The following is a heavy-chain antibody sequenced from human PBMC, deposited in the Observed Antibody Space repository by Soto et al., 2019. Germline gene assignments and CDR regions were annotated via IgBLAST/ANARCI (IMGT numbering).Heavy chain of an antibody. D-gene: IGHD5-18*01. V-gene: IGHV3-30-3*01. Sequence: QVQLVESGGGVVQPGRSLRLSCAASGFTFSSYAMHWVRQAPGKGLEWVAVISYDGSNKYYADSVKGRFTISRDNSKNTLYLKMNSLRAGDTAVYYCAREFRGYSYGGGGFDYWGQGTLVTVSS. J-gene: IGHJ4*02. CDR2: ISYDGSNK. CDR3: AREFRGYSYGGGGFDY. CDR1: GFTFSSYA.